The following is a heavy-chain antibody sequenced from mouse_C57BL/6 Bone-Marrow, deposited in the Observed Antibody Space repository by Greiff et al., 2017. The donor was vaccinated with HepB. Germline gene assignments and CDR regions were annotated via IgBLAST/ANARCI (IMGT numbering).Heavy chain of an antibody. CDR2: ISYDGSN. J-gene: IGHJ1*03. Sequence: EVKLQESGPGLVKPSQSLSLTCSVTGYSITSGYYWNWIRQFPGNKLEWMGYISYDGSNNYNPSLKNRISITRDTSKNQFFLKLNSVTTEDTATYYCARDKGNYVWYFDVWGTGTTVTVSS. D-gene: IGHD2-1*01. V-gene: IGHV3-6*01. CDR1: GYSITSGYY. CDR3: ARDKGNYVWYFDV.